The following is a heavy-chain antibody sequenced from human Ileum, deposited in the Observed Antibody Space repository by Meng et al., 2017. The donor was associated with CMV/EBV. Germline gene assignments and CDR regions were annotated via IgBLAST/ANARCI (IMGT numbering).Heavy chain of an antibody. CDR1: GYTFTGSY. J-gene: IGHJ4*02. CDR2: ISPNTDGT. V-gene: IGHV1-2*02. D-gene: IGHD4-23*01. Sequence: ASVKVSCKASGYTFTGSYIHWVRQAPGQGLEWMGWISPNTDGTNYAQKFQGRVTMTSDTSITTAYMELTRLSSDDTALYYCARRSGGGFSYWGQETPVTVSS. CDR3: ARRSGGGFSY.